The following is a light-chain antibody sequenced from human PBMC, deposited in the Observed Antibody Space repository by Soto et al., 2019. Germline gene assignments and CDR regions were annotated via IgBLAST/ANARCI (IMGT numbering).Light chain of an antibody. CDR3: QTWDSAIRV. CDR1: SGPSSYT. J-gene: IGLJ7*01. V-gene: IGLV4-69*01. CDR2: INSDGSH. Sequence: QLVLAQSPSASASLGASVKLTCTLTSGPSSYTITWHQQQPGRGPRYLMKINSDGSHMKGDGIPARFSGSSSESERHLTISNVQSEDEADYYCQTWDSAIRVFGGGTQLTVL.